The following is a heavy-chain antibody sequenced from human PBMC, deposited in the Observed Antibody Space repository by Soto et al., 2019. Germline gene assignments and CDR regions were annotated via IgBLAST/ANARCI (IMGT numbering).Heavy chain of an antibody. CDR3: AKGSVATRCYH. CDR2: ISGSGGST. Sequence: VGSLRLSCAASGFTFSSYAMSWVRQAPGKGLEWVSAISGSGGSTYYADSVKGRFTISRDNSKNTLYLQMNSLRAEDTAVYYCAKGSVATRCYHWGQGTLVTVSS. J-gene: IGHJ4*02. D-gene: IGHD2-2*01. V-gene: IGHV3-23*01. CDR1: GFTFSSYA.